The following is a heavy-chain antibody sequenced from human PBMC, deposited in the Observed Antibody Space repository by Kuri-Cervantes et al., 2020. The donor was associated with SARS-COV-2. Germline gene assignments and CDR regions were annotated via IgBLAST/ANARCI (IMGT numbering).Heavy chain of an antibody. CDR1: GFTFDDYA. J-gene: IGHJ4*02. V-gene: IGHV3-9*01. CDR3: TTEIRITIFGVVFY. D-gene: IGHD3-3*01. Sequence: GGSLRLSCAASGFTFDDYAMHWVRQAPGKGLEWVSGISWNSGSIGYADSVKGRFTISRDNAKNSLYLQMNSLKTEDTAVYYCTTEIRITIFGVVFYWGQGTLVTVSS. CDR2: ISWNSGSI.